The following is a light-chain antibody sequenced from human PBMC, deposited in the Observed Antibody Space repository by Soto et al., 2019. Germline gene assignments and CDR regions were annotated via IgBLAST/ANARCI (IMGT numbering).Light chain of an antibody. Sequence: QSALTQPASVSGSPGQSITIPCTGTNSDVGSYDLVSWYQHRPGNVPKLIIFEVSKRPSGISDRFSGSKSGNTASLTISGLQPEDESDYYCCSVAGATIWVFGGGTKVTVL. CDR2: EVS. CDR3: CSVAGATIWV. J-gene: IGLJ3*02. V-gene: IGLV2-23*02. CDR1: NSDVGSYDL.